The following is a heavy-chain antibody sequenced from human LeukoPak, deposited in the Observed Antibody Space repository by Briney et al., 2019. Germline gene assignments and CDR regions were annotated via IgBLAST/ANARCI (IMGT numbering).Heavy chain of an antibody. V-gene: IGHV4-39*01. CDR2: IYYSGST. CDR3: ARHSPDYYDSSGYPSFFSS. J-gene: IGHJ4*02. Sequence: SGTLSLTCTVSGGSISSSSYYWGWIRQPPGKGLEWIGSIYYSGSTYYNPSLKSRVTISVDTSKNQFSLKLSSVTAADTAVYYCARHSPDYYDSSGYPSFFSSWGQGALVTVSS. CDR1: GGSISSSSYY. D-gene: IGHD3-22*01.